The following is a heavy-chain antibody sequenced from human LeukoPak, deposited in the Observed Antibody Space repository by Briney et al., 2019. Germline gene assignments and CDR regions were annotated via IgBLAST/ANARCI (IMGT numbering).Heavy chain of an antibody. CDR3: ALQVQLAIQVRARSYYYYMDV. J-gene: IGHJ6*03. Sequence: SETLSLTCAVYGGSFSGYYWRWIRQPPGKGLEWIGEINHSGSTNYNPSLKSRVTISVDTSKNQFSLKLSSVTAADTAVYYCALQVQLAIQVRARSYYYYMDVWGKGTTVTVSS. CDR2: INHSGST. CDR1: GGSFSGYY. D-gene: IGHD1-1*01. V-gene: IGHV4-34*01.